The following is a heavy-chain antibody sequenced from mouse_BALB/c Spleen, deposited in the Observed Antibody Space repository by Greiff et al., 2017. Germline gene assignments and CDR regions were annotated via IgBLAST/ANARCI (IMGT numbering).Heavy chain of an antibody. Sequence: EVQLVESGGGLVKPGGSLKLSCAASGFTFSSYTMSWVRQTPEKRLEWVATISDGGSYTYYPDSVKGRFTISRDNAKNNLYLQMSSLKSEDTAMYYCARAPYGNYPFAYWGQGTLVTVSA. J-gene: IGHJ3*01. CDR1: GFTFSSYT. CDR3: ARAPYGNYPFAY. D-gene: IGHD2-10*02. V-gene: IGHV5-4*02. CDR2: ISDGGSYT.